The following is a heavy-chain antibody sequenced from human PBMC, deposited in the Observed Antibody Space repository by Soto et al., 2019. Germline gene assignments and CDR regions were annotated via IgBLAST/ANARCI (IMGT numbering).Heavy chain of an antibody. CDR1: GYSFTSYW. Sequence: PVESLKISCKGSGYSFTSYWISWVRQMPGKGLEWMGRIDPSDSYTNYSPSFQGHVTISADKSISTAYLQWSSLKASDTAMYYCARGHSIAAPQDYWGQGTLVTVSS. J-gene: IGHJ4*02. V-gene: IGHV5-10-1*01. D-gene: IGHD6-6*01. CDR3: ARGHSIAAPQDY. CDR2: IDPSDSYT.